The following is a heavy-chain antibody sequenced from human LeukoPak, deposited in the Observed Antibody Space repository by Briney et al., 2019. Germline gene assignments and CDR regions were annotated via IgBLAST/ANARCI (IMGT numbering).Heavy chain of an antibody. CDR1: GFTFSSYA. V-gene: IGHV3-30*18. J-gene: IGHJ2*01. CDR2: ISYDGSNK. Sequence: GRSLRLSCAASGFTFSSYAMHWVRQAPGKGLEGVAVISYDGSNKYYADSVKGRFTISRDNSKNTLYLQMNSLRAEDTAVYYCAKPHRDSSSWYGNYWYFDLWGRGTLVTVSS. D-gene: IGHD6-13*01. CDR3: AKPHRDSSSWYGNYWYFDL.